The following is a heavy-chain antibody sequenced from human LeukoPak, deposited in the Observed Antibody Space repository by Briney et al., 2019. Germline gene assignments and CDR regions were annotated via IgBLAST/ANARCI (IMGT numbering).Heavy chain of an antibody. D-gene: IGHD2-2*02. Sequence: GGSLRLSCAASGFTFSSYGMHWVRQAPGKGLEWVAFIRYDGSNKYYADSVKGRFTISRDNSKNTLYLQMNSLRAEDTAVYYCAKGLGYCSSTSCYNPYYFDYWGQGTLVTVSS. CDR1: GFTFSSYG. CDR3: AKGLGYCSSTSCYNPYYFDY. J-gene: IGHJ4*02. V-gene: IGHV3-30*02. CDR2: IRYDGSNK.